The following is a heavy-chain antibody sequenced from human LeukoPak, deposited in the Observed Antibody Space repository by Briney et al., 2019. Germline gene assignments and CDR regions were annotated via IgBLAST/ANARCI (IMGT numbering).Heavy chain of an antibody. CDR1: GYSFTSYW. V-gene: IGHV5-10-1*01. Sequence: GESLKISCKGSGYSFTSYWISWVRQMPGKGLEWMGRIDPSDSYTNHSPSFQGHVTISADKSISTAYLQWSSLKASDTAMYYCARHDKSYGSPFDYWGQGTLVTVSS. D-gene: IGHD5-18*01. CDR3: ARHDKSYGSPFDY. J-gene: IGHJ4*02. CDR2: IDPSDSYT.